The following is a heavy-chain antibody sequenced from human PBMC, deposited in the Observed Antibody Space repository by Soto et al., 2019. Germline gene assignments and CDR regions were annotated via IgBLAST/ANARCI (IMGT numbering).Heavy chain of an antibody. J-gene: IGHJ5*02. CDR3: VTFTGRYYDSSAWLGNLFDP. CDR1: GDSVSSGSYY. Sequence: ETLSLTCTVSGDSVSSGSYYWSWIRQPPGKGLEWIGHIYYSGSTSYNPSLKSRVTISVDTSKNQFSLKLSSVTAADTAVYYCVTFTGRYYDSSAWLGNLFDPWGQGTLVTVSS. CDR2: IYYSGST. D-gene: IGHD3-22*01. V-gene: IGHV4-61*01.